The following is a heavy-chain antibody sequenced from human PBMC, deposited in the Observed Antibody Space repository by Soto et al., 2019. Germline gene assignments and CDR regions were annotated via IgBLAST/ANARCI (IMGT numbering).Heavy chain of an antibody. D-gene: IGHD5-12*01. J-gene: IGHJ4*02. CDR3: AKGILYSGYDAFDY. CDR2: ISYDGSNK. CDR1: GFTFSSYG. V-gene: IGHV3-30*18. Sequence: QVQLVESGGGVVQPGRSLRLSCAASGFTFSSYGMHWVRQAPGKGLEWVAVISYDGSNKYYADSVKGRFPISRDNAKNKLYLQMNSLRAEDTAVYYCAKGILYSGYDAFDYWGQGTLVTVSS.